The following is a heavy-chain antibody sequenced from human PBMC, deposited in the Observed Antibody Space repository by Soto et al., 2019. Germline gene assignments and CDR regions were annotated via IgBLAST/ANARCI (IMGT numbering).Heavy chain of an antibody. Sequence: GGSLRLSCAASGLTFSSYAMSWVRQAPGKGLEWVSAISGSGGSTYYADSVKGRFTISRDNSKNTLYLQMNSLRAEDTAVYYCAKVDVWEAAAGTGYWGQGTLVTVSS. CDR1: GLTFSSYA. V-gene: IGHV3-23*01. CDR3: AKVDVWEAAAGTGY. J-gene: IGHJ4*02. D-gene: IGHD6-13*01. CDR2: ISGSGGST.